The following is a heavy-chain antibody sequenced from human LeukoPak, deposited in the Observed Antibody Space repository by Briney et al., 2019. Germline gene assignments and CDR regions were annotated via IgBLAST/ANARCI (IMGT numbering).Heavy chain of an antibody. V-gene: IGHV1-18*01. CDR2: INTYNGNT. J-gene: IGHJ3*02. Sequence: ASVKVSCKASGYTFTNYGITWMRQAPGQGLEWMGWINTYNGNTNYAQKLQGRVTITTDTSTSTAYMELRSLRSDDTAVFYCARDPLGYCSGGSCYLGFYFDIWGQGTMVTVSS. CDR1: GYTFTNYG. D-gene: IGHD2-15*01. CDR3: ARDPLGYCSGGSCYLGFYFDI.